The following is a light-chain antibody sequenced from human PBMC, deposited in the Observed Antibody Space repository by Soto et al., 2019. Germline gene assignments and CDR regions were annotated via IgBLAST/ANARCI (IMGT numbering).Light chain of an antibody. J-gene: IGLJ3*02. CDR2: RTS. Sequence: QAVVTQEPSLTVSPGGTVTLTCALTTGAVTSDYYPNWFQRRPGQALRTLIYRTSNKHSWTPARFSGSLLGGKAALTLSGVQLEDEADYYCVLLYGGAWVFGGGTKLTVL. CDR1: TGAVTSDYY. CDR3: VLLYGGAWV. V-gene: IGLV7-43*01.